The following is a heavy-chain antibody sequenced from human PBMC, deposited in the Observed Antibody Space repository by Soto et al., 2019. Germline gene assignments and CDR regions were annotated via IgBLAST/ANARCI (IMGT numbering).Heavy chain of an antibody. J-gene: IGHJ4*02. CDR2: IWYDGSNK. D-gene: IGHD3-9*01. V-gene: IGHV3-33*01. Sequence: QVQLVESGGGVVQPGRSLRLSCAASGFTFSSYGMHWVRQAPGKGLEWVAVIWYDGSNKYYADSVKGRFTISRDNSKNTLYLQMNSLRAEDTAVYYCARDTYHYDILTGYYPYWGQGTLVTVSS. CDR3: ARDTYHYDILTGYYPY. CDR1: GFTFSSYG.